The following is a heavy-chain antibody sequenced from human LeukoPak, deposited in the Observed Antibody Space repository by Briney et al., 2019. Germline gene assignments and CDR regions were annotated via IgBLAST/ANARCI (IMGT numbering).Heavy chain of an antibody. CDR3: ARESSNYYDSSGCDY. CDR1: GYTFTSYA. V-gene: IGHV7-4-1*02. J-gene: IGHJ4*02. D-gene: IGHD3-22*01. Sequence: AAVNVSCKASGYTFTSYAMNWVRQAPGQGREWMGWINTNTGNPTYAQGFTGRFVFSLDTSVSTAYLQISSPKAEDTAVYYCARESSNYYDSSGCDYWGQGTLVTVSS. CDR2: INTNTGNP.